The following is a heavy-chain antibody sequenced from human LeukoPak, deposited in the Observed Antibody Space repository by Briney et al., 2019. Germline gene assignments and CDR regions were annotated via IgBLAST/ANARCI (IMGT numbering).Heavy chain of an antibody. J-gene: IGHJ4*02. CDR3: ARVRDQEGWDY. Sequence: ASVKVSCKASGYTFTSNYIHWVRQAPGQGLEWMGMIYPRDGSTSYAQKFQGRVTITADESTSTAYMELSSLRSEDTAVYYCARVRDQEGWDYWGQGTLVTVSS. V-gene: IGHV1-46*01. CDR1: GYTFTSNY. CDR2: IYPRDGST. D-gene: IGHD5-24*01.